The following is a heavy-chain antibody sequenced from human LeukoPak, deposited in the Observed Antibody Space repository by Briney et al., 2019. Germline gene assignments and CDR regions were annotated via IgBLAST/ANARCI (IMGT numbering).Heavy chain of an antibody. V-gene: IGHV1-69*06. CDR3: ARDFSRHYDFWSGYSPLDY. CDR1: GGTFSSYA. Sequence: SVKVSCKASGGTFSSYAISWVRQAPGQGLEWMGGIIPIFGTANYAQKFQGRVTITADKSTSTAYMELSSLRSDDTAVYYCARDFSRHYDFWSGYSPLDYWGQGTLVTVSS. J-gene: IGHJ4*02. D-gene: IGHD3-3*01. CDR2: IIPIFGTA.